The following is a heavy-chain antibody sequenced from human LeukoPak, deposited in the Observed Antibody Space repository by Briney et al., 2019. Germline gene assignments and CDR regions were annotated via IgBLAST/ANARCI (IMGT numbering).Heavy chain of an antibody. Sequence: GGSLRLSCAASGFTFSKYAMSWVRQAPGKGLEWVSTVNDRGTGTYYADSVKGRFTISRDNSKNTLYLQMNSLRAEDTAVYYCATLSIAAAGMGDNAFDIWGQGTMVTVSS. CDR2: VNDRGTGT. D-gene: IGHD6-13*01. J-gene: IGHJ3*02. V-gene: IGHV3-23*01. CDR1: GFTFSKYA. CDR3: ATLSIAAAGMGDNAFDI.